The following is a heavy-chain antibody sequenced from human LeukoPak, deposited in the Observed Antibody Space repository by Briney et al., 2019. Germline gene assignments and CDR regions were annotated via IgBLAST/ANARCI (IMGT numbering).Heavy chain of an antibody. CDR2: IIPIFGTA. Sequence: SVKVSCKASGGTFSSYAISWVRQAPGQGLEWMGRIIPIFGTANYAQKFQGRVTITTDESTSTAYMELSSLRSEDTAVYYCARDDHGDFDFDYWGQGTLVTVSS. V-gene: IGHV1-69*05. CDR3: ARDDHGDFDFDY. CDR1: GGTFSSYA. J-gene: IGHJ4*02. D-gene: IGHD4-17*01.